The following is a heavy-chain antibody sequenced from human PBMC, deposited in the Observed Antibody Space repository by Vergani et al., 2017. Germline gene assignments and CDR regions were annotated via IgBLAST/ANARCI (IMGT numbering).Heavy chain of an antibody. J-gene: IGHJ5*02. D-gene: IGHD1-14*01. Sequence: QVQLVQSGAEVKKPGASVKVSCKASGYAFTSHHLQWVRQAPGQGFEWMGIINPSDGTTSYAQRFQGRVTLTRDTSTSTVYMELRSLRSDDTAIDYCALYGVKPNSNWFDPWGQGTLVSVSS. CDR3: ALYGVKPNSNWFDP. CDR2: INPSDGTT. CDR1: GYAFTSHH. V-gene: IGHV1-46*01.